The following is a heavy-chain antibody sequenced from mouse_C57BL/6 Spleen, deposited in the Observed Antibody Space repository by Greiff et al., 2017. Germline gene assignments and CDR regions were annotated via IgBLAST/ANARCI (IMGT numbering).Heavy chain of an antibody. Sequence: QVQLKQPGAELVKPGASVKLSCKASGYTFTSYWMHWVKQRPGRGLEWIGRIDPNSGGTKYNEKFKSKATLTVDKPSSTAYMQLSSLTSEDSAVYYCARGAYNWDRYFDVWGTGTTVTVSS. CDR1: GYTFTSYW. CDR3: ARGAYNWDRYFDV. J-gene: IGHJ1*03. V-gene: IGHV1-72*01. D-gene: IGHD4-1*01. CDR2: IDPNSGGT.